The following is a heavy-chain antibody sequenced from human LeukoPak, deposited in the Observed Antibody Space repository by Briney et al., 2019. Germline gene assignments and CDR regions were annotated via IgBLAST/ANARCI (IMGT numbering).Heavy chain of an antibody. J-gene: IGHJ4*02. V-gene: IGHV1-2*02. Sequence: ASVKVSCKASEYTFTDYNLHWVRQAPGEGVEWMGWINPKSGGTKFAQKHQGGVTMTADTSIDTAYLELSNLKSDDTAIYYCARSSSGWPLYFDCWGQGTLVTVSS. CDR3: ARSSSGWPLYFDC. CDR1: EYTFTDYN. CDR2: INPKSGGT. D-gene: IGHD6-19*01.